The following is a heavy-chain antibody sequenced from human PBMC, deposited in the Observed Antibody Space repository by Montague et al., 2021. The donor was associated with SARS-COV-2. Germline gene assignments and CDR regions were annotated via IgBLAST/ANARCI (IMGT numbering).Heavy chain of an antibody. Sequence: SETLSLTCTVSGGSISNNSWSWIRQPPGKGLEWIGYIYYRGTTNYNPSLKSRVTIALDTSKNQFSLKVSSVTVADTDVYYCARAGQSNWFDTWGQGKLVTVSS. CDR1: GGSISNNS. CDR2: IYYRGTT. D-gene: IGHD3-10*01. CDR3: ARAGQSNWFDT. V-gene: IGHV4-59*01. J-gene: IGHJ5*02.